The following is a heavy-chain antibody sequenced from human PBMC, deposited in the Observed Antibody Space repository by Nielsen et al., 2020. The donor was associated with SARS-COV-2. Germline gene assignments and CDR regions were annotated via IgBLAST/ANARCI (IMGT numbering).Heavy chain of an antibody. CDR1: GYTFTSYG. CDR2: ISAYNGNT. J-gene: IGHJ5*02. V-gene: IGHV1-18*01. CDR3: ARDRRITMIANWFDP. Sequence: ASVKVSCKASGYTFTSYGISWVRQAPGQGLEWMGWISAYNGNTNYAQKLQGRVTMTTDTSTSTAYMELSRLRSDDTAVYYCARDRRITMIANWFDPWGQGTLVTVSS. D-gene: IGHD3-22*01.